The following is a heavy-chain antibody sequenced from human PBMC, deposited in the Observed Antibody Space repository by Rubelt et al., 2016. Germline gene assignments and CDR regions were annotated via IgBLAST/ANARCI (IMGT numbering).Heavy chain of an antibody. Sequence: SLRLSCAASGFTFSNAWMSWVRQAPGKGLEWVGRIKSKTDGGTTVYAAPVKGRFTISRDDSKNTLYLQMNSLKTEDTAVYYCTTDRYYYDSSGFPWFDPWGQGTLFTVSS. D-gene: IGHD3-22*01. J-gene: IGHJ5*02. CDR3: TTDRYYYDSSGFPWFDP. CDR1: GFTFSNAW. CDR2: IKSKTDGGTT. V-gene: IGHV3-15*01.